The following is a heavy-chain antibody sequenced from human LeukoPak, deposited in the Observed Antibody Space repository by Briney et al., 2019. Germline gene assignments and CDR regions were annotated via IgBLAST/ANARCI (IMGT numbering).Heavy chain of an antibody. D-gene: IGHD2-2*01. CDR3: ARRKPVPRDYYYYYYMDV. CDR1: GGSFSGYY. CDR2: INHSGST. J-gene: IGHJ6*03. V-gene: IGHV4-34*01. Sequence: SETLSLTCAVYGGSFSGYYWSWIRQPPGKGLEWIGEINHSGSTNYNPSLKSRVTISVDTSKNQFSLKLSSVTAADTAVYYCARRKPVPRDYYYYYYMDVWGKGTTVTISS.